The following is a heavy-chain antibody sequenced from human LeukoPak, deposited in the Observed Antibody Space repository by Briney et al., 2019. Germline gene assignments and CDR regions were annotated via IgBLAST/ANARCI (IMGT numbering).Heavy chain of an antibody. V-gene: IGHV3-7*01. J-gene: IGHJ3*02. D-gene: IGHD2-21*02. CDR2: MKPDGSEK. Sequence: GGSLRLSCAASGFTFSSYGMHWVRQAPGKGLDWVANMKPDGSEKYYVHSVKGRFTISRDNAKNSLYLQMNSLRAEDTAVYYCARDLQCGGDCHYDAFDIWGQGTMVTVSS. CDR1: GFTFSSYG. CDR3: ARDLQCGGDCHYDAFDI.